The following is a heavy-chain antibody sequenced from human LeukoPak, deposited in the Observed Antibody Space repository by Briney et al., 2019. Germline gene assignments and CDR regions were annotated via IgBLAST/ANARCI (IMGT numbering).Heavy chain of an antibody. CDR3: ARYTISEYYFDY. CDR2: ISSSSSYI. Sequence: GGSLRLSCAASGFTFSSYSMNWVRQAPGKGLEWVSSISSSSSYIYYADSVKGRFTISRDNAKNSLYLQMNSLRAEDTAVYYCARYTISEYYFDYWGQGTLVTVSS. D-gene: IGHD3-9*01. V-gene: IGHV3-21*01. CDR1: GFTFSSYS. J-gene: IGHJ4*02.